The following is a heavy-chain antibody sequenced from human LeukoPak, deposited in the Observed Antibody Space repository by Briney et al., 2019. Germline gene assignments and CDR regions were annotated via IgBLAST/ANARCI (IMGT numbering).Heavy chain of an antibody. Sequence: GGSLRLSCATSGFTFSSYSMNWVRQAPGKGLEWVSSISSITSYIYYADSVKGRFTISRDNAKNSLSLQMDSLRAEDTAVYYCARARHGDYAIDYWGQGTLVTVSS. J-gene: IGHJ4*02. CDR1: GFTFSSYS. V-gene: IGHV3-21*01. D-gene: IGHD4-17*01. CDR3: ARARHGDYAIDY. CDR2: ISSITSYI.